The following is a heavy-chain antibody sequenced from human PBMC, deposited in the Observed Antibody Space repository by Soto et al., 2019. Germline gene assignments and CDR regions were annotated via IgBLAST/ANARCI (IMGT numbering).Heavy chain of an antibody. CDR2: MNPNSGNT. V-gene: IGHV1-8*01. Sequence: ASVKVSCKASGYTFTSYDINRVRQATGQGLEWMGWMNPNSGNTGYAQKFQGRVTMTRNTSISTAYMELSSLRSEDTAVYYCARAMIVVVIPVPDAFDIWGQGTMVTVSS. D-gene: IGHD3-22*01. J-gene: IGHJ3*02. CDR1: GYTFTSYD. CDR3: ARAMIVVVIPVPDAFDI.